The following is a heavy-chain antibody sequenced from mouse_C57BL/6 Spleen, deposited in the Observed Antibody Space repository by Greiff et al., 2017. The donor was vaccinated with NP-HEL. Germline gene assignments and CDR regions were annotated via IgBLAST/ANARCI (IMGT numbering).Heavy chain of an antibody. D-gene: IGHD1-1*01. CDR2: IYPRSGNT. V-gene: IGHV1-81*01. Sequence: VQLQQSGAELARPGASVKLSCKASGYTFTSYGISWVKQRTGQGLEWIGEIYPRSGNTYYNEKFKGKATLTADKSSSTAYMELRSLTSEDSAVYFCASRALITTVVATPFDYWGQGTTLTVSS. CDR1: GYTFTSYG. CDR3: ASRALITTVVATPFDY. J-gene: IGHJ2*01.